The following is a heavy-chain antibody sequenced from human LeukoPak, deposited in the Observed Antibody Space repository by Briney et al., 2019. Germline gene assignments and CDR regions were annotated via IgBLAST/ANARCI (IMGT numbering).Heavy chain of an antibody. CDR3: ARTVYYDSSGYLFDY. D-gene: IGHD3-22*01. Sequence: SQTLSLTCTVSGGSISSGSYYWSWIRQPAGKGLEWIGRIYTSGSTNYNPSLKSRVTISVDTPKNQFSLKLSSVTAADTAVYYCARTVYYDSSGYLFDYWGQGTLVTVSS. V-gene: IGHV4-61*02. CDR1: GGSISSGSYY. CDR2: IYTSGST. J-gene: IGHJ4*02.